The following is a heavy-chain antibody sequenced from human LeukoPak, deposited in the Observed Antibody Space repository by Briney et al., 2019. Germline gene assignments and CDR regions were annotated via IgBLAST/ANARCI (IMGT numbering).Heavy chain of an antibody. Sequence: SETLSLTCGVYGGSFSGYYWSWIRQPPGKGLEWIGEINHSGSTNYNPSLKSRVTISVDTSKNQFSLKLSSMTAADTAVYYCARPHINSGRYYYMDVWGKGTTVTVSS. CDR3: ARPHINSGRYYYMDV. D-gene: IGHD3-22*01. CDR2: INHSGST. V-gene: IGHV4-34*01. J-gene: IGHJ6*03. CDR1: GGSFSGYY.